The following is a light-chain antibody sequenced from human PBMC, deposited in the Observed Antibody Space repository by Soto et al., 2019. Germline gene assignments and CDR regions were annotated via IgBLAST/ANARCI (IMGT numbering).Light chain of an antibody. V-gene: IGKV1-27*01. CDR1: QDINNY. Sequence: DIQMTQSPSSLSASVGDRVTITCRASQDINNYLAWYQQKPGKAPKLLIYAASTLQSGVPSRFSGSGSGTDFTLTISSLQPEDVATYYCQKYNNGPPATFGPGTKVGV. CDR2: AAS. CDR3: QKYNNGPPAT. J-gene: IGKJ3*01.